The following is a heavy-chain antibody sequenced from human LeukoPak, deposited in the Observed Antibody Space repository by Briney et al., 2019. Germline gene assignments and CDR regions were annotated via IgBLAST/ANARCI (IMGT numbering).Heavy chain of an antibody. CDR3: ARDPYYYDSSGYRFDI. J-gene: IGHJ3*02. V-gene: IGHV3-23*01. CDR1: GFTFSSYA. D-gene: IGHD3-22*01. Sequence: GGSLRLSCAAAGFTFSSYAMSWVRQAPGKGLEWVSAISGSGGSTYYADSVKGRFTISRDNSKNTLYLQMNSLRAEDTAVYYCARDPYYYDSSGYRFDIWGQGTMVTVSS. CDR2: ISGSGGST.